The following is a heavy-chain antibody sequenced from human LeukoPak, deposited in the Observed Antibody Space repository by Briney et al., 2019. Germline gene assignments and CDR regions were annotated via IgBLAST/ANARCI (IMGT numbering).Heavy chain of an antibody. J-gene: IGHJ4*02. V-gene: IGHV3-15*01. CDR1: GFTFTKAW. CDR2: IKSKRDGGTT. CDR3: TTDGGTGPSPIFHY. D-gene: IGHD1-1*01. Sequence: GGSLRLSCAASGFTFTKAWVRGVREAPGKGLEGIGRIKSKRDGGTTDYAAPVQGRFAMSRDDSQNPVYLQMNSLKPADTAVYYCTTDGGTGPSPIFHYWGQGTLLTVSS.